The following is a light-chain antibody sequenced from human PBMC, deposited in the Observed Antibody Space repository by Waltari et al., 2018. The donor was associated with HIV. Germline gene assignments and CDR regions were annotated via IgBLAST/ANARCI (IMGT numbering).Light chain of an antibody. CDR1: GSNIGTYS. Sequence: QSVVTQPPSASGTPGQRVTISCSGSGSNIGTYSVNWYQHFPGTAPKLLIYMNDQRPSGVPGLFSGSQSGTSSSLAISGLQYDDEADYYCAVWDDSLGGAVFGGGTKLTVL. CDR2: MND. V-gene: IGLV1-47*01. CDR3: AVWDDSLGGAV. J-gene: IGLJ2*01.